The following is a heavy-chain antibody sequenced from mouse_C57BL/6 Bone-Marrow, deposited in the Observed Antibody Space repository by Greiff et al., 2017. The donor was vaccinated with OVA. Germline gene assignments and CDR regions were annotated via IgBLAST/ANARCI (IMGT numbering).Heavy chain of an antibody. CDR3: ARTAYSKNYFDY. CDR1: GFTFSDYG. V-gene: IGHV5-17*01. D-gene: IGHD2-5*01. Sequence: EVKLVESGGGLVKPGGSLKLSCAASGFTFSDYGMHWVRQAPEKGLEWVAYISSVSSTIYYADTVKGRFTISRDNAKNTLFLQMTSLRSEDTAMYYCARTAYSKNYFDYWGQGTTLTVSS. CDR2: ISSVSSTI. J-gene: IGHJ2*01.